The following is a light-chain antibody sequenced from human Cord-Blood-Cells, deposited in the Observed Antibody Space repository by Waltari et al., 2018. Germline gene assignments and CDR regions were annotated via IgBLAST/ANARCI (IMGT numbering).Light chain of an antibody. V-gene: IGLV2-23*02. J-gene: IGLJ1*01. CDR2: EVS. CDR3: CSYAGSSTYV. CDR1: SSDVGSYNL. Sequence: QSALTQPASVSGSPGQPLTISCTGTSSDVGSYNLVSWYQQHPGKAPKLMIYEVSKRPSGVSNRFSGSKSDNTASLTISGLQAEDEADYYCCSYAGSSTYVFGTGTKVTVL.